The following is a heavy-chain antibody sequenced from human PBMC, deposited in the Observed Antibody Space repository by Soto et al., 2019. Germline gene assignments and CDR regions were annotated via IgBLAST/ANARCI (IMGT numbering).Heavy chain of an antibody. J-gene: IGHJ4*02. CDR2: IKSKTDGGTT. D-gene: IGHD2-2*02. CDR3: TTGRTHCSSTRCYNYYFDY. Sequence: PGGSLRLSCAASGFTFSNAWISWVRQAPWKGLEWVGRIKSKTDGGTTDYAAPVKGRFTISRDDSKNTLYLQMNSLKTEDTAVYYCTTGRTHCSSTRCYNYYFDYGVQGTLVTVPS. V-gene: IGHV3-15*01. CDR1: GFTFSNAW.